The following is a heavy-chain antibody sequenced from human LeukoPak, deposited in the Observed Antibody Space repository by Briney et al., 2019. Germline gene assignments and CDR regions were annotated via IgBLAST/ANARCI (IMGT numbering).Heavy chain of an antibody. CDR2: ISSSGSTI. CDR3: AREALDSSSWAIQH. J-gene: IGHJ1*01. D-gene: IGHD6-13*01. V-gene: IGHV3-48*03. CDR1: GFTFSSYE. Sequence: GGSLRLSCAASGFTFSSYEMNWVRQAPGKGLEWVSYISSSGSTIYYADSVKGRFTISRDNSKNTLYLQMNSLRAEDTAVYYCAREALDSSSWAIQHWGQGTLVTVSS.